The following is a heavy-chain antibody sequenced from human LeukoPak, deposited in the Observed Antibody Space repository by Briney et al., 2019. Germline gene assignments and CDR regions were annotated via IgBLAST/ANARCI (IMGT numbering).Heavy chain of an antibody. D-gene: IGHD4-17*01. Sequence: GGSMRLSCAASGFTVSSNYMSWVRQAPGKELEWVSIFYSGGSTYYADSVKGRFTISRDNSKNTLYLQMNSLRAEDTAVYYCAKVDYGDYYFDYWGQGTLVTVSS. V-gene: IGHV3-53*01. CDR2: FYSGGST. CDR1: GFTVSSNY. J-gene: IGHJ4*02. CDR3: AKVDYGDYYFDY.